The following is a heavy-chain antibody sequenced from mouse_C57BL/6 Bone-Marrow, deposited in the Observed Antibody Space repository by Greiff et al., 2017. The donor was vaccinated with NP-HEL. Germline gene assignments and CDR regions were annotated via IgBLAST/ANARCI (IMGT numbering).Heavy chain of an antibody. Sequence: EVKVEESGGGLVQPGGSMKLSCVASGFTFSNYWMNWVRQSPEKGLEWVAQIRLKSDNYATHYAESVKGRFTISRDDSKSSVYLQMNNLRAEDTGIYYCTAPYYYGSSYYFDYWGQGTTLTVSS. J-gene: IGHJ2*01. CDR3: TAPYYYGSSYYFDY. CDR1: GFTFSNYW. CDR2: IRLKSDNYAT. V-gene: IGHV6-3*01. D-gene: IGHD1-1*01.